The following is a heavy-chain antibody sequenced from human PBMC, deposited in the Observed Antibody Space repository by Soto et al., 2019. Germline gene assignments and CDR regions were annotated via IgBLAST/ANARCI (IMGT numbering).Heavy chain of an antibody. D-gene: IGHD3-16*01. CDR3: AKAFLPVLLRTRGGDFSLEY. CDR2: ISGSGGST. Sequence: GVSLRLSCAASGFPFTSYALPWVRQAPGTAPEWVSAISGSGGSTYYADSVKGRFTISRDNSKNTLYLQMNSLRAEDTAVYYCAKAFLPVLLRTRGGDFSLEYRGQG. V-gene: IGHV3-23*01. CDR1: GFPFTSYA. J-gene: IGHJ4*02.